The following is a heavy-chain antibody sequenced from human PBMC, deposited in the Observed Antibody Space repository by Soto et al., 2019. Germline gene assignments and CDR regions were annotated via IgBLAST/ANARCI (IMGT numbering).Heavy chain of an antibody. CDR3: ATAHYYDSSGPFDY. CDR2: ISWNSGSI. V-gene: IGHV3-9*01. CDR1: GFTFDDYA. J-gene: IGHJ4*02. D-gene: IGHD3-22*01. Sequence: EVQLVESGGGLVQPGRSLRLSCAASGFTFDDYAMHWVRQAPGKGLEWVSGISWNSGSIGYADSVKGRFTISRDNAKNSLYLQMNSLRAEDTALYYCATAHYYDSSGPFDYWGQGTLVTVSS.